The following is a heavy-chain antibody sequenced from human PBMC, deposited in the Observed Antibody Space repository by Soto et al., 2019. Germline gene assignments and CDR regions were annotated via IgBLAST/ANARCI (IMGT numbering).Heavy chain of an antibody. CDR3: ARDRGMDV. Sequence: GGSLRLSCAASGFIFSNYWMTWVRQAPGKGLEWVANIKQDGSEKYYVDSVKGRFTISRDNAKNSLYLQMNSLRAEDTAVYYCARDRGMDVWGQGTTVTVSS. CDR2: IKQDGSEK. J-gene: IGHJ6*02. V-gene: IGHV3-7*05. CDR1: GFIFSNYW.